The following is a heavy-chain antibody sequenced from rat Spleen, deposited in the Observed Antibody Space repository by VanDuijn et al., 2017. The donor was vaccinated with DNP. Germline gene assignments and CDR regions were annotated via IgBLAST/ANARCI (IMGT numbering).Heavy chain of an antibody. J-gene: IGHJ2*01. Sequence: EVQLVESGGGLVQPGGSLKLSCTASGFIFTDYYMAWVRQTPTKGLEWVAYMSSDAGHIYYADSVRGRFTISRDNSKSTVYLQMNSLRSEDMATYYCARQRGYFDYWGQGVIVTVSS. CDR3: ARQRGYFDY. V-gene: IGHV5-22*01. CDR2: MSSDAGHI. CDR1: GFIFTDYY. D-gene: IGHD4-1*01.